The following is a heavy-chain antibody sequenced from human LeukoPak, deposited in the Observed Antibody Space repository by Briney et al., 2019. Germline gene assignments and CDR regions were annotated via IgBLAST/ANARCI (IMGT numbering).Heavy chain of an antibody. V-gene: IGHV4-59*02. D-gene: IGHD1-26*01. CDR1: GGSGSNYY. CDR3: ARDRPATENWYLDL. J-gene: IGHJ2*01. Sequence: SETLSLTCSVSGGSGSNYYWSWIRQPPGEGLEWIGYMYYSGSTNYNPSLKSRVTISVDTSKNQFSLKLSSVTAADTAVYYCARDRPATENWYLDLWGRGTLVTVSS. CDR2: MYYSGST.